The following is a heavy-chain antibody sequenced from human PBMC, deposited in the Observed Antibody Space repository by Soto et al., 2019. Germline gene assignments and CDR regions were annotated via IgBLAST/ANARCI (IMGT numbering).Heavy chain of an antibody. CDR1: GFTFSSYA. D-gene: IGHD3-22*01. J-gene: IGHJ4*02. Sequence: GGSLRLSCAASGFTFSSYAMSWVRQAPGKGLEWVSGTSGSGGSAYYADSVKGRFTISRDNSENTLYLQMNSLRAEDTAVYYCVKAWTYYYATSGPHFDHWGQGTLVTAAS. CDR3: VKAWTYYYATSGPHFDH. V-gene: IGHV3-23*01. CDR2: TSGSGGSA.